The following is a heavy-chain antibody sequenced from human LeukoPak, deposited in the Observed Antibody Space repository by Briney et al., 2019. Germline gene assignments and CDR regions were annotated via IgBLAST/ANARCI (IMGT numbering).Heavy chain of an antibody. CDR1: GFTFSAYS. CDR3: ASARVRSCRGAYCYPFDY. D-gene: IGHD2-15*01. V-gene: IGHV3-23*01. CDR2: TSSSDAGT. Sequence: PGGSLRLSCATSGFTFSAYSMSWVRQAPGKGLEWVSATSSSDAGTYHADSVRGRFTISRDNSKNTLYLQMNRLRAEDAAVYYCASARVRSCRGAYCYPFDYWGQGTRVSVSS. J-gene: IGHJ4*02.